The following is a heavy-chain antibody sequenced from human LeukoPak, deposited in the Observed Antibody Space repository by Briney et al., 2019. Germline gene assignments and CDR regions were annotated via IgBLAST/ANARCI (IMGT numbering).Heavy chain of an antibody. J-gene: IGHJ3*02. CDR2: ISYDGCNK. CDR3: AKRACSGGSCYSRAFDI. CDR1: GFSFSTYG. V-gene: IGHV3-30*18. Sequence: GGSLRLSCSASGFSFSTYGMHCVRQAPGKGLEWVAVISYDGCNKNYADSVKGRFTISRDNSKHTVYLRMNSLRAEDTAVYYCAKRACSGGSCYSRAFDIWGQGTMVSVSS. D-gene: IGHD2-15*01.